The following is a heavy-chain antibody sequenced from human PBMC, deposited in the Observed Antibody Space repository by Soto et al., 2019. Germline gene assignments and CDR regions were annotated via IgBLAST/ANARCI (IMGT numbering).Heavy chain of an antibody. V-gene: IGHV5-51*01. J-gene: IGHJ4*02. CDR2: IYPCDSDT. D-gene: IGHD3-22*01. CDR1: GYRFTTYW. CDR3: ARHKGPDYYDSSGQLDY. Sequence: PGESLESSWPVSGYRFTTYWIGWVRQLPGKCLEWMGRIYPCDSDTRYSPSFQGQVTISPDKSTFTAPLQWSSLKAPDTALYYRARHKGPDYYDSSGQLDYWGQGTLVTVSS.